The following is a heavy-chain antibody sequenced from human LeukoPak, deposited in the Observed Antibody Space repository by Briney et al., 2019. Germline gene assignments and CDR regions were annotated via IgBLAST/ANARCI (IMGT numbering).Heavy chain of an antibody. CDR2: IYHSGST. Sequence: SETLSLTCTVSGYSISSGYYWGWIRQPPGKGLEWIGSIYHSGSTHYNPSLKSRVTISVDTSKNQFSLKLSSVTAADTAVYYCARGGHYDSSGYYYVPDAFDIWGQGTMVTVSS. D-gene: IGHD3-22*01. CDR1: GYSISSGYY. J-gene: IGHJ3*02. V-gene: IGHV4-38-2*02. CDR3: ARGGHYDSSGYYYVPDAFDI.